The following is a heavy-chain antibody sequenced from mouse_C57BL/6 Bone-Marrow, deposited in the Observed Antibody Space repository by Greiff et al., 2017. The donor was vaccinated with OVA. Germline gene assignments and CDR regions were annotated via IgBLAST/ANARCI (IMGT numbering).Heavy chain of an antibody. CDR2: IDSSDSYT. Sequence: VQLQQPGAELVKPGASVKLSCKASGYTFTSYWMQWVKQRPGQGLEWIGEIDSSDSYTNYNQKFKGKATLTVDTSSSTAYMQLSSLTSEDSAVYYCASAVFAYWGQGTLVTVSA. J-gene: IGHJ3*01. CDR3: ASAVFAY. CDR1: GYTFTSYW. V-gene: IGHV1-50*01.